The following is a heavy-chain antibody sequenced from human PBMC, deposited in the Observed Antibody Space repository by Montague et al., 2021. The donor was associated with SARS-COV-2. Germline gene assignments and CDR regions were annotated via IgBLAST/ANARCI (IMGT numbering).Heavy chain of an antibody. Sequence: SETLSLTCTASGGSISSSSYYWGWIRQPPGKGLEWIGSIYYSGSTYYNPSLKSRVTISVDTSKNQFSLKLSSVTAADTAVYYCAKLLWFRGGLDYWGQGTLVTVSS. CDR2: IYYSGST. J-gene: IGHJ4*02. D-gene: IGHD3-10*01. V-gene: IGHV4-39*07. CDR1: GGSISSSSYY. CDR3: AKLLWFRGGLDY.